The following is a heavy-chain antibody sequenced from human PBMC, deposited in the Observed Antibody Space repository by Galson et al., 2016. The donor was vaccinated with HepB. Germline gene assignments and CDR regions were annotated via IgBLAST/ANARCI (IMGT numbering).Heavy chain of an antibody. V-gene: IGHV1-18*01. CDR3: ARDVQYRFDS. D-gene: IGHD2/OR15-2a*01. CDR2: ISTYSGNT. CDR1: GYTFTTSG. Sequence: SVKVSCKASGYTFTTSGISWVRQAPGQGLEWMGWISTYSGNTKYAQKFQGGLTLTTDSSTTKAYMELRSLRFDDTALYYCARDVQYRFDSWVQVTLVTVSS. J-gene: IGHJ4*02.